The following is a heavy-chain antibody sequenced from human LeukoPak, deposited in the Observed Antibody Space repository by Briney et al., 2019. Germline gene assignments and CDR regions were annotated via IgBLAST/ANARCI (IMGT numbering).Heavy chain of an antibody. D-gene: IGHD6-13*01. CDR3: ARVGYSSSWYGDWFDP. V-gene: IGHV4-4*07. Sequence: SETLSLTCTVSGGSISSYYWSWIRQPAGKGLEWIGRIYTSGSTNYNPSLKSRVTMSVDTSKNQFSLKLSSVTAADTAVYYCARVGYSSSWYGDWFDPWGQGTLVTVSS. CDR1: GGSISSYY. J-gene: IGHJ5*02. CDR2: IYTSGST.